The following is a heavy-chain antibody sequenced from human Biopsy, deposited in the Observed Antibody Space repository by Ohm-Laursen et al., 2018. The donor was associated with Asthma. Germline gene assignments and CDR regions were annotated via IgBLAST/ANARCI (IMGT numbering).Heavy chain of an antibody. D-gene: IGHD2-2*01. CDR3: ARAGQCSSTSCYNPGWFDP. J-gene: IGHJ5*02. CDR2: INHSGST. Sequence: SGTLSLTCAVYGGSFSGYYWSWIRPPPGKGLEWIGEINHSGSTKYNPSLKSRVTISVDTSKNQFSLKLSSVTAADTAVYYCARAGQCSSTSCYNPGWFDPWGQGTLVTVSS. CDR1: GGSFSGYY. V-gene: IGHV4-34*01.